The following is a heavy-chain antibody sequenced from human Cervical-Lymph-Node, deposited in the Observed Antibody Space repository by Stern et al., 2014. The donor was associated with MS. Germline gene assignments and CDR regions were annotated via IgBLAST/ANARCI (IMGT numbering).Heavy chain of an antibody. CDR2: SYSSGST. J-gene: IGHJ4*02. CDR1: GGSVSSGSYY. V-gene: IGHV4-61*01. D-gene: IGHD3-22*01. Sequence: QVQLQESGPGLVKPSETLSLTCTVSGGSVSSGSYYWSWIRQPPGKGLEGIVYSYSSGSTNYNPSLKSRVTISVDTSKNQFSLKLSSVTAADTAVYYCARDSSGYYMNFDYWGQGTLVTVSS. CDR3: ARDSSGYYMNFDY.